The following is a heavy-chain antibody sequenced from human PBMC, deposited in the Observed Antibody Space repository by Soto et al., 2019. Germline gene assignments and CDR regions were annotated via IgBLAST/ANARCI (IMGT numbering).Heavy chain of an antibody. CDR3: ARYYYYSSGYYSYNWFDP. CDR2: IYYSGST. J-gene: IGHJ5*02. D-gene: IGHD3-22*01. Sequence: PSETLSLTCTVSGGSISSGDYYWSWIRQPPGKGLEWIGYIYYSGSTYYNPSLKSRVTISVDTSKNQFSLKLSSVTAADTAVYYCARYYYYSSGYYSYNWFDPWGQGTLVTVSS. V-gene: IGHV4-30-4*01. CDR1: GGSISSGDYY.